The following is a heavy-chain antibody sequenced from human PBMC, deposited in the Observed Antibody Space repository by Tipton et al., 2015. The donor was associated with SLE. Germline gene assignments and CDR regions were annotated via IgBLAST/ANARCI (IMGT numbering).Heavy chain of an antibody. V-gene: IGHV4-61*09. J-gene: IGHJ5*02. CDR1: GDSIRSSSNY. CDR3: ASGGYYGSGSYYGGWFDP. CDR2: THTSGST. D-gene: IGHD3-10*01. Sequence: TLSLTCSVSGDSIRSSSNYWSWIRQTSGERLEWIGYTHTSGSTDYNPSLKSRVTISVDTSRNQFSLKLTSVTAADTGVYYCASGGYYGSGSYYGGWFDPWGQGTLVIVSS.